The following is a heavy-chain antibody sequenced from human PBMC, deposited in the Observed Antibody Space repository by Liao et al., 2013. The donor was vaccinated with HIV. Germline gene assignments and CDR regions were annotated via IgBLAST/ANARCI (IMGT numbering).Heavy chain of an antibody. V-gene: IGHV4-34*01. Sequence: QVQLQQWGAGLLKPSETLSLTCAVYGGSFRGYYWSWIRQPPREGAWSGLGKVNHSGSTNYNPSLKSRVTISVDTSKNQFSLQLSSVTAADTAVYYCARDNRLWFGELQEYFHHWGQGDPGHRLL. D-gene: IGHD3-10*01. J-gene: IGHJ1*01. CDR3: ARDNRLWFGELQEYFHH. CDR1: GGSFRGYY. CDR2: VNHSGST.